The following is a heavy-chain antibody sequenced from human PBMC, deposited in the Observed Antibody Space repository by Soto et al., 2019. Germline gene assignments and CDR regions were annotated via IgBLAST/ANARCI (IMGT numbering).Heavy chain of an antibody. CDR2: ISYDGSNK. D-gene: IGHD6-13*01. J-gene: IGHJ5*02. V-gene: IGHV3-30*18. CDR3: AKEFFPYSSSWYVFRFGRGNNWFDP. CDR1: GFTFSSYG. Sequence: GGSLRLSCAASGFTFSSYGMHWVRQAPGKGLEWVAVISYDGSNKYYADSVKGRFTISRDNSKNTLYLQMNSLRAEDTAVYYCAKEFFPYSSSWYVFRFGRGNNWFDPWGQGTLVTSPQ.